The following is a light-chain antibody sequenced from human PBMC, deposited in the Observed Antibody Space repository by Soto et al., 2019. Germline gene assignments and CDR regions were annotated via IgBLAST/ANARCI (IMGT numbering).Light chain of an antibody. CDR1: QSVSRY. Sequence: EIVMTQSPASLSVSPGERVTLSCTASQSVSRYLAWYQQIPGQAPRLLIHGASTGAIGVPARFGGSGSGTEFTLTISSLQSEDSAIYYCHQYKNWPWTFGQGTKVEIK. V-gene: IGKV3-15*01. J-gene: IGKJ1*01. CDR3: HQYKNWPWT. CDR2: GAS.